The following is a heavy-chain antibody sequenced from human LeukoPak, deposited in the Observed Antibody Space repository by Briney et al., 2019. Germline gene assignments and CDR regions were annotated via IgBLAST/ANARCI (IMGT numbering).Heavy chain of an antibody. D-gene: IGHD6-13*01. J-gene: IGHJ4*02. CDR3: ARADLAAAVGFDY. CDR1: GFTFSGYS. CDR2: IISTSDTI. Sequence: PGGSLRLSCAASGFTFSGYSMNWVRQAPGKGLEWVSYIISTSDTIYYADSVKGRFTVSRDNAKNSLYLQMNSLRDEDTAVYYCARADLAAAVGFDYWGQGTLVTVSS. V-gene: IGHV3-48*02.